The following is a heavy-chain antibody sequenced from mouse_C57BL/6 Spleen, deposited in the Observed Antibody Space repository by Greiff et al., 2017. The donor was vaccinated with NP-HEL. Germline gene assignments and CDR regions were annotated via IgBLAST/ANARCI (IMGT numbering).Heavy chain of an antibody. CDR2: IDPSDSYT. J-gene: IGHJ4*01. CDR3: ARLEGSSYGYAMDY. CDR1: GYTFTSYW. V-gene: IGHV1-50*01. D-gene: IGHD1-1*01. Sequence: VQLQQPGAELVKPGASVKLSCKASGYTFTSYWMQWVKQRPGQGLEWIGEIDPSDSYTNYNQKFQGKATLTVDTSSSTAYMQLSSLTSADSAVYYCARLEGSSYGYAMDYWGQGTSVTVSS.